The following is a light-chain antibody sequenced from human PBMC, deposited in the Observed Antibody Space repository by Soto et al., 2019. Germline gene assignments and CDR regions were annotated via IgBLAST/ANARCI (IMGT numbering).Light chain of an antibody. CDR1: QDISDS. Sequence: DLQMTQSPSSLSASVGDRVTITCQASQDISDSLNWYQLKPGKAPNLLIYDAFELETGVPSRFSGSRSGTDFALTIRNLQPEDIATYYCQQYDNLPITFGQGTRLDIK. J-gene: IGKJ5*01. CDR3: QQYDNLPIT. V-gene: IGKV1-33*01. CDR2: DAF.